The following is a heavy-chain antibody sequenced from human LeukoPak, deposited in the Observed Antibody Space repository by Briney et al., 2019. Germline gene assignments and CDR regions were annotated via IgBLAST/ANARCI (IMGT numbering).Heavy chain of an antibody. CDR1: GFTFSSYW. J-gene: IGHJ4*02. D-gene: IGHD6-13*01. V-gene: IGHV3-7*01. Sequence: GSLRLSCAASGFTFSSYWMSWVRQAPGKGLEWVANVKQDGSETYYVDSVKGRFTISRDNAKNLLYLEMNSLRAEDTALYYCARVDGSSSCPDYWGQGTLVTVSS. CDR2: VKQDGSET. CDR3: ARVDGSSSCPDY.